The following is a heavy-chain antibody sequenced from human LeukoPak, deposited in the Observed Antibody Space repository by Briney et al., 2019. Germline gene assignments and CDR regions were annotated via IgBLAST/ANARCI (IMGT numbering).Heavy chain of an antibody. D-gene: IGHD5-12*01. CDR2: ISGSGGST. CDR3: VKDTTRGLRLLYYFDY. Sequence: GGSLRLSCAASGFTFSSYAMSWVRQAPGKGLEWVSAISGSGGSTYYADSVKGRFTISRDNSKNTLYLQMNSLRAEDTAVYYCVKDTTRGLRLLYYFDYWGQGTLVTVSS. V-gene: IGHV3-23*01. CDR1: GFTFSSYA. J-gene: IGHJ4*02.